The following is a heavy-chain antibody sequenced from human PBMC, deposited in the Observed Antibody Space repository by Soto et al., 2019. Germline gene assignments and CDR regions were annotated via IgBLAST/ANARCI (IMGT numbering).Heavy chain of an antibody. D-gene: IGHD6-19*01. J-gene: IGHJ4*02. CDR1: GFTFSNAW. Sequence: EVQLVESGGGLVKPGGSLRLSCAASGFTFSNAWMSWVRQAPGKGLEWVGRIKSKTDGGTTDYAAPVKGRFTISRDDSKNPLYLQMNSLKTEDTAVDYCTTDESSGWSDYWGQGTLVTVSS. CDR3: TTDESSGWSDY. CDR2: IKSKTDGGTT. V-gene: IGHV3-15*01.